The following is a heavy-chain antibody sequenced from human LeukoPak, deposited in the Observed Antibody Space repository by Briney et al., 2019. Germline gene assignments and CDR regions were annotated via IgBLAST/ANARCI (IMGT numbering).Heavy chain of an antibody. J-gene: IGHJ4*02. D-gene: IGHD1-26*01. CDR3: AREAGATYFDY. CDR1: GFTFSSYE. CDR2: ISSSGSTI. V-gene: IGHV3-48*03. Sequence: PGGSLGLSCAASGFTFSSYEMNWVRQAPGKGLEWVSYISSSGSTIYYADSVKGRFTISRDNAKNSLYLQMNSLRAEDTALYYCAREAGATYFDYWGQGTLVTVSS.